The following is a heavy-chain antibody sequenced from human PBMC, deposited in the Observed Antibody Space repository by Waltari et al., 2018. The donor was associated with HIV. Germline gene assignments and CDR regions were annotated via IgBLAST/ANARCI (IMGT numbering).Heavy chain of an antibody. J-gene: IGHJ4*02. Sequence: QVQLVESGGGVVQPGRSLRLSCAASGSTFTNDGMHWVRQAPGKGLEWVAVIWYDGSNKYYADSVKGRFTISRDNSKNRLYLQMNSLRAEDTAVYYCARDRGGSSSLVLDSWGQGTLVTVSS. D-gene: IGHD6-6*01. V-gene: IGHV3-33*01. CDR3: ARDRGGSSSLVLDS. CDR2: IWYDGSNK. CDR1: GSTFTNDG.